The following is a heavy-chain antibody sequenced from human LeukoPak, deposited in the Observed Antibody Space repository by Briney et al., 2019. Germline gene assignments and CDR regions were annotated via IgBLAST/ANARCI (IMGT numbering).Heavy chain of an antibody. Sequence: GGSLRLSCAASGFTFSSSWMHWVRQVPGEGLVWLSRINPDGSSTTYADSVKGRFSISRDNAKNTLYLQMNSLRAEDTAVYYCVRGQLGDYWGQGTLVTVSS. D-gene: IGHD6-6*01. CDR1: GFTFSSSW. CDR2: INPDGSST. J-gene: IGHJ4*02. V-gene: IGHV3-74*03. CDR3: VRGQLGDY.